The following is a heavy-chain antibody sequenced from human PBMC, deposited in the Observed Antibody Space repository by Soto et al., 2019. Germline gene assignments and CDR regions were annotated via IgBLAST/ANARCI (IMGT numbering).Heavy chain of an antibody. CDR2: LYDVDGS. Sequence: DVQLVESGGGLIQPGESLRLSCAAFGLTISGKKYVAWVRQAPGKGLEWVSALYDVDGSFYADSVKGRFTTSSDSSKTTVYLHMNDLRPDDTAVYYCATWHDRENAYDVWGQGTTVTVSS. V-gene: IGHV3-53*01. CDR1: GLTISGKKY. J-gene: IGHJ3*01. D-gene: IGHD1-1*01. CDR3: ATWHDRENAYDV.